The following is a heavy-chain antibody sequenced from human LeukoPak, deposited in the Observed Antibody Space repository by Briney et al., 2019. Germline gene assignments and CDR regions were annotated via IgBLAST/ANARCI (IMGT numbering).Heavy chain of an antibody. CDR3: ATGTYSSSWYDTDAFDI. D-gene: IGHD6-13*01. CDR1: GYTFTTSD. Sequence: ASVKVSCKASGYTFTTSDINWVRQAPGQGLQWMGWTNPNSGDAVYAQKFQGRVTMTEDTSTDTAYMELSSLRSEDTAVYYCATGTYSSSWYDTDAFDIWGQGTMVTVSS. J-gene: IGHJ3*02. V-gene: IGHV1-8*01. CDR2: TNPNSGDA.